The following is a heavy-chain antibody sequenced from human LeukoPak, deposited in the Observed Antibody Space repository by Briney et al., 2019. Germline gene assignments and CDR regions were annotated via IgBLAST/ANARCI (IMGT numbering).Heavy chain of an antibody. CDR1: GFTYSSYW. D-gene: IGHD3-22*01. V-gene: IGHV3-74*01. CDR3: ARGEARGYYYDSSGYQY. CDR2: INSDGSST. Sequence: PGGSLRLSCAASGFTYSSYWMHWVRQAPGKGLVWVSRINSDGSSTSYADSVKGRFTISRDNAKNSLYLQMNSLRAEDTAVYYCARGEARGYYYDSSGYQYWGQGTLVTVSA. J-gene: IGHJ4*02.